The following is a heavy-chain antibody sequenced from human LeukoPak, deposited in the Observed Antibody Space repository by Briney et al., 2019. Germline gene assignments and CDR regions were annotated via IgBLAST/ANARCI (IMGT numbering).Heavy chain of an antibody. Sequence: SQTLSLTCAISGDSVSSNSAAWSWIRQSPSRGLEWLGRIFYRSKWYNDYAVSVKSRIIINPDTSKNQFSLQLKSVTPEDTAVYYCARETSGSYLGLLFYWGQGTLVTASS. CDR3: ARETSGSYLGLLFY. V-gene: IGHV6-1*01. J-gene: IGHJ4*02. D-gene: IGHD1-26*01. CDR1: GDSVSSNSAA. CDR2: IFYRSKWYN.